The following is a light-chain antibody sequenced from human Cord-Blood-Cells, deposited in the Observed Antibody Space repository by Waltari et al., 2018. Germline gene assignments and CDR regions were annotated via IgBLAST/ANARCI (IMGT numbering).Light chain of an antibody. J-gene: IGKJ2*01. CDR1: QSISSY. Sequence: IQMTQSPSSLSASVGDRVTITCRESQSISSYLNWYQQKPGKAPKLLIDAASSLQSGVPSRFSGSGSETDFTLTISSLQPEDFATYYCQQSYSTPYTFGQGTKLEIK. V-gene: IGKV1-39*01. CDR2: AAS. CDR3: QQSYSTPYT.